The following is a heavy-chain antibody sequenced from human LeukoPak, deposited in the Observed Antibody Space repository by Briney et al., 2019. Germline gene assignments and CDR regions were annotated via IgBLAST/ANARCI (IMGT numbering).Heavy chain of an antibody. Sequence: GGSLRLSCAASGFTFSSYWMHWVRQAPGKGLVWVLRIYNDGSSTNYADSVKGRFTISRDNAKNTLYLQMHSLRAEDTDVYYCAREGDGYNDAFDIWGQGTLVTVSS. D-gene: IGHD5-24*01. V-gene: IGHV3-74*01. CDR2: IYNDGSST. CDR1: GFTFSSYW. J-gene: IGHJ3*02. CDR3: AREGDGYNDAFDI.